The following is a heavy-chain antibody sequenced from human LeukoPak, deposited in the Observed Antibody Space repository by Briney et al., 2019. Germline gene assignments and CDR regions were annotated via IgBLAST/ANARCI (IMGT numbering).Heavy chain of an antibody. Sequence: GASVKVSCKASTYTFTRYGISWVRQAPGQGLELMGWINTNTGNPTYAQGFTGRLVFSLDTSVSTAYLQISSLKAEDTAVYYCARDYTLTLGTTTYFQHWGQGTLVTVSS. V-gene: IGHV7-4-1*02. CDR2: INTNTGNP. CDR1: TYTFTRYG. J-gene: IGHJ1*01. CDR3: ARDYTLTLGTTTYFQH. D-gene: IGHD1-7*01.